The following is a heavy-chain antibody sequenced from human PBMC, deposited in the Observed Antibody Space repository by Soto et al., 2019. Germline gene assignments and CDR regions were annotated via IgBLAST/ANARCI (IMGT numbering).Heavy chain of an antibody. CDR1: GGSISSYY. CDR2: IYYSGST. Sequence: SETLSLTCTVSGGSISSYYWSWIRQPPGKGLEWIGYIYYSGSTNYNPSLKSRVTISVDTSKNQFSLKLSSVTAADTAVYYCARAPPHRKGYYYMDGWGKGTKVTVSS. J-gene: IGHJ6*03. V-gene: IGHV4-59*01. CDR3: ARAPPHRKGYYYMDG.